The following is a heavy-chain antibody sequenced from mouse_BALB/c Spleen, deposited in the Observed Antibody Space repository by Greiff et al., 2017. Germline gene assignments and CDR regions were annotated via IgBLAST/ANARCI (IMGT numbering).Heavy chain of an antibody. CDR1: GYTFTSYW. Sequence: VQLKQSGAELVKPGASVKMSCKASGYTFTSYWMHWVKQRPGQGLEWIGVIDPSDSYTSYNQKFKGKATLTVDTSSSTAYMQLSSLTSEDSAVYYCTREMITTRFAYWGQGTLVTVSA. V-gene: IGHV1S127*01. J-gene: IGHJ3*01. D-gene: IGHD2-4*01. CDR2: IDPSDSYT. CDR3: TREMITTRFAY.